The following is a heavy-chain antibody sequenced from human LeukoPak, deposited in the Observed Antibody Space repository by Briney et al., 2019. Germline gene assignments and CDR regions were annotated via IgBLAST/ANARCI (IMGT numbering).Heavy chain of an antibody. V-gene: IGHV4-59*01. CDR1: GGSISSYY. J-gene: IGHJ6*02. Sequence: SETLSLTCTVSGGSISSYYWSWIRQPPGKGLEWIGYIYYSGSTNYNPSLKSRVTIAVDASKNQFSLKLSSVTAADTAVYYCARDRGYGMDVWGQGTTVTVSS. CDR2: IYYSGST. CDR3: ARDRGYGMDV.